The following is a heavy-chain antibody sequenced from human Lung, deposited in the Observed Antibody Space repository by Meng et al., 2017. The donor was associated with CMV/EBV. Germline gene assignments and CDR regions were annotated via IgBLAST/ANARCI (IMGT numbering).Heavy chain of an antibody. CDR3: ARMRGSGSEDD. D-gene: IGHD3-10*01. V-gene: IGHV4-31*03. CDR1: GGPIKNPNYY. CDR2: SYYTGA. Sequence: SETLSLTCTVSGGPIKNPNYYWSWNRHQPGKGLEWLGYSYYTGAYYNPSLASRIFISLDSSSNRYSLTLRAVTAADTALYFCARMRGSGSEDDWGPGTLVTVSS. J-gene: IGHJ4*02.